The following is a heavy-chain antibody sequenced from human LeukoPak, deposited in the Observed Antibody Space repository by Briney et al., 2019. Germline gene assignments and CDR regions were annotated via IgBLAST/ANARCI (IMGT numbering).Heavy chain of an antibody. CDR3: ARTLDTALTS. J-gene: IGHJ5*02. Sequence: ASVKVSCKASGYTFTSYYIHWVRQAPGQGLGWMGIINPSVCSTSYAQKFQGRVTMTRDTYTSTVYMELSSLRSEDTAVYYCARTLDTALTSWGQGTLVTVSS. CDR1: GYTFTSYY. V-gene: IGHV1-46*01. CDR2: INPSVCST. D-gene: IGHD5-18*01.